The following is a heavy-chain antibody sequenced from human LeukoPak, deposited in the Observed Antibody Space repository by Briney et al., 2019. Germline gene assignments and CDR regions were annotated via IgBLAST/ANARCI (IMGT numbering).Heavy chain of an antibody. CDR2: ISGSGGST. D-gene: IGHD6-19*01. CDR1: GFTFSSYA. V-gene: IGHV3-23*01. CDR3: AKSRGPPPYYFDY. J-gene: IGHJ4*02. Sequence: GGSLRLSCAASGFTFSSYAMSWVRQAPGKGLEWVSAISGSGGSTYYADSVKGRYTISRDNSKNTLYLEMNSLRAEDTAVYYCAKSRGPPPYYFDYWGQGTLVTVSS.